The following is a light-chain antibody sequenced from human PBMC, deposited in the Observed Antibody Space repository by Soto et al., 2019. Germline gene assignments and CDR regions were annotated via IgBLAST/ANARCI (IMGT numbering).Light chain of an antibody. Sequence: DIQLTQSPSSLSASVGDKVTITCRASQSIRSYLNWVQQKPGKAPKLLIYAASSLFSGVPSRFSGSGSGTDFTLTISSLQPEDFATYYCQQADSLPLVTFGQGTRLEIK. V-gene: IGKV1-39*01. CDR3: QQADSLPLVT. CDR1: QSIRSY. J-gene: IGKJ5*01. CDR2: AAS.